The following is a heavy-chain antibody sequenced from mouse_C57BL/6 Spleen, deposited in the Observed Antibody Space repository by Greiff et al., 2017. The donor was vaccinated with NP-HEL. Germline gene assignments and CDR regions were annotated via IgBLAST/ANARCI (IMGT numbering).Heavy chain of an antibody. D-gene: IGHD1-1*01. J-gene: IGHJ2*01. V-gene: IGHV1-81*01. CDR2: IYPRSGNT. CDR3: AREGGYYYGSSRYFDY. Sequence: VQLQQSGAELARPGASVKLSCKASGYTFTSYGISWVKQRTGQGLEWIGEIYPRSGNTYYNEKFKGKATLTADKSSSTAYMELRSLTSEDSAVYVCAREGGYYYGSSRYFDYWGQGTTLTVSS. CDR1: GYTFTSYG.